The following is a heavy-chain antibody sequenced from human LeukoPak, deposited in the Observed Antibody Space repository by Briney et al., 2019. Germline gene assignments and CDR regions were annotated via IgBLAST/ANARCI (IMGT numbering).Heavy chain of an antibody. D-gene: IGHD3-22*01. Sequence: ASVRVSSKASVYRFKTNDIFCVRQALRQGREWMGRISANNGRRNYAQNLQGRVTITTDTSTSTHYMETRSLRSTDTPLFFCVTGGIYDRSRYYTDWGQGTLVTVSS. CDR3: VTGGIYDRSRYYTD. CDR2: ISANNGRR. V-gene: IGHV1-18*01. CDR1: VYRFKTND. J-gene: IGHJ4*02.